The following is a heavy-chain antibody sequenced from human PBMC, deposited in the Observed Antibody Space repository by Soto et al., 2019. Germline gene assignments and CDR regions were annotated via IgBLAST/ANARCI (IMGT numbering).Heavy chain of an antibody. V-gene: IGHV3-72*01. CDR1: GFTFSDHY. CDR2: TRNKADSYTT. Sequence: EVKLVESGGGLVQPGGSLRLSCAASGFTFSDHYMDWVRQAPGKGLQWVGRTRNKADSYTTEYAASVKGRFTISRDDSKNSLYLQMNSLKTEDTAVYYCATGVVGAADYWGQGTLVTVSS. J-gene: IGHJ4*02. D-gene: IGHD1-26*01. CDR3: ATGVVGAADY.